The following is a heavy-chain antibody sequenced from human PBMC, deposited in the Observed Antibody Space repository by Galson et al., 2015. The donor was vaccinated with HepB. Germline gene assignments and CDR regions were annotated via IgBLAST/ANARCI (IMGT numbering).Heavy chain of an antibody. V-gene: IGHV3-30*03. Sequence: SLRLSCAGSEFTFSNYWMSWVRQAPGKGLEWVAVISYDGSNKYYADSVKGRFTISRDNSKNTLYLQMNSLRAEDTAVYYCARDYYDSSGLDYWGQGTLVTVSS. CDR1: EFTFSNYW. D-gene: IGHD3-22*01. CDR2: ISYDGSNK. CDR3: ARDYYDSSGLDY. J-gene: IGHJ4*02.